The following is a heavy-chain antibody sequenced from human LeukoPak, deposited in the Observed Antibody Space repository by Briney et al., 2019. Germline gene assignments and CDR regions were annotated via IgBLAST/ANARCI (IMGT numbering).Heavy chain of an antibody. Sequence: GESLKISCKGSGYTFTNYWIGWVRQMPGKGLEWMGIIYPGDSETRYSPSFQGQVTISADKSISTAYLQWSSLKASDTAMYYCAKKVYGSGTSGAFDVWGQGTMVTVSS. CDR2: IYPGDSET. J-gene: IGHJ3*01. D-gene: IGHD3-10*01. CDR1: GYTFTNYW. V-gene: IGHV5-51*01. CDR3: AKKVYGSGTSGAFDV.